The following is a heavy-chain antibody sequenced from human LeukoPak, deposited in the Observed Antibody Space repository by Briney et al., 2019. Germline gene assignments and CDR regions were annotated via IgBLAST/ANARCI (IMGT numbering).Heavy chain of an antibody. CDR1: GGSISSYY. Sequence: SETLSLTCTVSGGSISSYYWSWIRQPPGKGLEWIGYIYYSGSTNYNPSLKSRVAISVDTSKNQFSLKLSSVTAADTAVYYCARLTRYCSGGSCYPNWFDPWGQGTLVTVSS. D-gene: IGHD2-15*01. CDR3: ARLTRYCSGGSCYPNWFDP. J-gene: IGHJ5*02. CDR2: IYYSGST. V-gene: IGHV4-59*08.